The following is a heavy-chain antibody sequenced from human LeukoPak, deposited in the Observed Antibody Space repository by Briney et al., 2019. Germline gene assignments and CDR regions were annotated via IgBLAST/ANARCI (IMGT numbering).Heavy chain of an antibody. CDR1: GYNFIIYG. Sequence: GASVKASCKASGYNFIIYGLTWVRQAPGQGLEWMGWINNNNGDTNCAQKIQDRVTMITDTSTSTAYMELRSLRYDDPAVYYCARYPRYCGSGGCMGFDHWGQGTLVTVSS. V-gene: IGHV1-18*01. CDR2: INNNNGDT. D-gene: IGHD2-15*01. CDR3: ARYPRYCGSGGCMGFDH. J-gene: IGHJ4*02.